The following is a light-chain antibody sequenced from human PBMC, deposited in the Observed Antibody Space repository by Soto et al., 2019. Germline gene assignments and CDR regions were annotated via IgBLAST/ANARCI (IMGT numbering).Light chain of an antibody. CDR3: CSYAGSSTSYV. V-gene: IGLV2-23*01. CDR2: EGS. CDR1: SSDVGSYNL. Sequence: QSALTQPASVSGSPGQSITISCTGTSSDVGSYNLVSWYQQHPGKAPKLMIYEGSKRPSGVSNRFSGSKSGNTASLTISGLRAEDEADYYCCSYAGSSTSYVFGTGTKLTVL. J-gene: IGLJ1*01.